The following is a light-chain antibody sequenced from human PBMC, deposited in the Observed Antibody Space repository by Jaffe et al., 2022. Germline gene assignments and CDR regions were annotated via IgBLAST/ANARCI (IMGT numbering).Light chain of an antibody. V-gene: IGKV3-20*01. CDR2: GPS. CDR1: QSVSSS. CDR3: QQYGSSPYT. Sequence: EIVLTQSPGTLSLSPGERATLSCRASQSVSSSLTWYQQKPGQAPRLLIYGPSSRATGIPDRFSGSGSGTDFTLTISRLEPEDFAVYYCQQYGSSPYTFGQGTKLEIK. J-gene: IGKJ2*01.